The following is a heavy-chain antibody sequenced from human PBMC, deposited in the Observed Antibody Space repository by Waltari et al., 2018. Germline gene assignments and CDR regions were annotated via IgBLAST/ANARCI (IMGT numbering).Heavy chain of an antibody. Sequence: QMQLVQSGPEVKTPGTSVKVSCKASGFTFTSSVVQWVRQTRGQRLEWIGWIVVGSGNTNYAQKFQDRVTISRYMSTSTAYMQRSSVRSEETAVYYGAAGIEWNIRYYTMDVWGQGTTVTVSS. D-gene: IGHD3-10*01. CDR3: AAGIEWNIRYYTMDV. CDR2: IVVGSGNT. J-gene: IGHJ6*02. CDR1: GFTFTSSV. V-gene: IGHV1-58*01.